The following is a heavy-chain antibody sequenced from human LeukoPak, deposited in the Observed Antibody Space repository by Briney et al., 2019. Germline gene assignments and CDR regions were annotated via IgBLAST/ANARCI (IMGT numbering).Heavy chain of an antibody. Sequence: GASVKVSCRASGQTLTTYCISWVRQAPGQGLEWMGWISASNGNTKYSHKVQGRFAMTTDTYTNTAFLELRGLSCDDTAVYYCARGWELHDWGQGTLVTVSS. CDR2: ISASNGNT. V-gene: IGHV1-18*01. CDR3: ARGWELHD. CDR1: GQTLTTYC. J-gene: IGHJ4*02. D-gene: IGHD1-26*01.